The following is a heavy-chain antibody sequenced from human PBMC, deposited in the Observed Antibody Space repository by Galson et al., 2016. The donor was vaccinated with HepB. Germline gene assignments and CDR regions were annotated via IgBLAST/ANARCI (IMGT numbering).Heavy chain of an antibody. CDR2: LSDGGDTT. CDR3: AKGGLSSRWASS. Sequence: SLRLSCAASGFTFSNSAMTWVRQAPGKGLEWMSTLSDGGDTTYYADSVEGRFTVARDTSKNTLYLQMNSLRVDDTALYYCAKGGLSSRWASSWGQGTLVTVSS. D-gene: IGHD6-13*01. CDR1: GFTFSNSA. V-gene: IGHV3-23*01. J-gene: IGHJ4*02.